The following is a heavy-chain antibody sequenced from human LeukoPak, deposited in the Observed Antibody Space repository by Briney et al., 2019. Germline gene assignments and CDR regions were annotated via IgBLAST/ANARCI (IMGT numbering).Heavy chain of an antibody. CDR1: GFTFSSYG. D-gene: IGHD6-6*01. V-gene: IGHV3-23*01. Sequence: GGTLRLSCAASGFTFSSYGMSWVRQAPGKGLEWVSAISGSGGSTYYADSVKGRFTISRDNSKNTLYLHVNSLRPEDTAVYYCARDSIAARRALYYWGQGTLVTVSS. CDR3: ARDSIAARRALYY. J-gene: IGHJ4*02. CDR2: ISGSGGST.